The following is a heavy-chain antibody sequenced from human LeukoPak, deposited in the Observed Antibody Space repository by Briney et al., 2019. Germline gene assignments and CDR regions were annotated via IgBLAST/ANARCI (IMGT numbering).Heavy chain of an antibody. V-gene: IGHV4-31*03. CDR2: IYYSGST. Sequence: SQTLSLTCTVSGGSISSGGYYWSWIRQHPGKGLEWIGYIYYSGSTYYNPSLKSRVTISVYTSKNQFSLKLSSVTAADTAVYYCARDHGGNSNWFDPWGQGTLVTVSS. CDR3: ARDHGGNSNWFDP. D-gene: IGHD4-23*01. CDR1: GGSISSGGYY. J-gene: IGHJ5*02.